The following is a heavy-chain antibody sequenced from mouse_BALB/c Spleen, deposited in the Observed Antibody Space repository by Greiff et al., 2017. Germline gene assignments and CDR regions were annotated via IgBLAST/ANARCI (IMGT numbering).Heavy chain of an antibody. CDR1: GYTFTSYY. CDR2: INPSNGGT. J-gene: IGHJ3*01. Sequence: QVQLQQSGAELVKPGASVTLSCKASGYTFTSYYMYWVKQSPGQGLEWIGEINPSNGGTNFNEKFKSKATLTVDKSSSTAYMQLSSLTSEDSAVYYCTRSDYRYDVAYWGQGTLVTVAA. V-gene: IGHV1S81*02. D-gene: IGHD2-14*01. CDR3: TRSDYRYDVAY.